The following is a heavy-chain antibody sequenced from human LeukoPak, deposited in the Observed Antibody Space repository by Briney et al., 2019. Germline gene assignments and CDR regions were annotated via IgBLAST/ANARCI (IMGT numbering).Heavy chain of an antibody. D-gene: IGHD3-22*01. V-gene: IGHV1-18*01. J-gene: IGHJ3*02. Sequence: ASVKVSCKASGYTFTSYGISWVRQAPGQGLEWMGWISAYNGNANYAQKLQGRVTMTTDTSTSTAYMEPRSLRSDDTAVYYRARPRTMIDAFDIWGQGTMVTVSS. CDR2: ISAYNGNA. CDR3: ARPRTMIDAFDI. CDR1: GYTFTSYG.